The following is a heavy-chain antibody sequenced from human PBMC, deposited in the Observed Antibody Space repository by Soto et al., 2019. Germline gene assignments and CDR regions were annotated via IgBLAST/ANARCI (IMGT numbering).Heavy chain of an antibody. Sequence: PSETLSLTFTVSGDAIYIGGYYWTCIRQHPWKGLEWIGYIYHTGKAYYNPSLESRVTMSVYTSKNQFSLKLASVTPADTAVYYCARDGSSTANWIDPWGQGTLVPVYS. CDR3: ARDGSSTANWIDP. CDR1: GDAIYIGGYY. CDR2: IYHTGKA. V-gene: IGHV4-31*03. D-gene: IGHD2-2*01. J-gene: IGHJ5*02.